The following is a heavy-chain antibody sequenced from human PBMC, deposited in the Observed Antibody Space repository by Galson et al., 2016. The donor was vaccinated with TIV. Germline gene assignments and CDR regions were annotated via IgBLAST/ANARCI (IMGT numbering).Heavy chain of an antibody. V-gene: IGHV5-51*01. CDR1: GYFFPSYW. Sequence: SGAEVKQPGDSLKISCKGSGYFFPSYWIGWVRQMPGKGLEWMGIIYPGDSDTRYSPSLQGQVTISADKSISTAYLQWSSLKASDTAMYYCARLSRQWLVYAFDIWGQGTMVTVSS. CDR3: ARLSRQWLVYAFDI. CDR2: IYPGDSDT. D-gene: IGHD6-19*01. J-gene: IGHJ3*02.